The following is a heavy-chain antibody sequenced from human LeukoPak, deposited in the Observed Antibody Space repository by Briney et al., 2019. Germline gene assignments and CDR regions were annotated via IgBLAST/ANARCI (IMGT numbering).Heavy chain of an antibody. J-gene: IGHJ5*01. D-gene: IGHD5-12*01. V-gene: IGHV3-23*01. CDR2: ISGSGGTT. CDR1: GFTYSSYA. CDR3: AKSWQYNWFDS. Sequence: GGSLRLSCVASGFTYSSYAMSWVRQAPGKGPEWVSDISGSGGTTYYAESVKGRFTISRDNSKNTLYLQMNSLRAEDTALYYCAKSWQYNWFDSWGQGTLVTVSS.